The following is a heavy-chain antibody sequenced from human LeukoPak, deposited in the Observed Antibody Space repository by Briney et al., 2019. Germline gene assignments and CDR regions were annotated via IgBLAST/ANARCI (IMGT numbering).Heavy chain of an antibody. CDR1: GGTFSSYA. V-gene: IGHV1-69*04. Sequence: SVKVSCKASGGTFSSYAINWVRQAPGQGLEWMGRIIPILGIANYAQKFQGRVTITADKSTSTAYMELSSLRSEDTAVYYCAREIFGDCDSSGYYNYWGQGTLVTVSS. D-gene: IGHD3-22*01. CDR3: AREIFGDCDSSGYYNY. J-gene: IGHJ4*02. CDR2: IIPILGIA.